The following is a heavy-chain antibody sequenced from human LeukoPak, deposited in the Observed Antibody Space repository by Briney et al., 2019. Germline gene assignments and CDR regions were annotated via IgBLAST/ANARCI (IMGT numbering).Heavy chain of an antibody. CDR2: ISSSSSYI. J-gene: IGHJ4*02. CDR3: ARADFETPIDY. V-gene: IGHV3-21*01. CDR1: GFTFSSYS. D-gene: IGHD4-23*01. Sequence: GGSLRLSCAASGFTFSSYSMNWVRQAPGKGLEWVSSISSSSSYIYYADSVKGRITISRDNAKNSLYLQMNSLRAEDTAVYYCARADFETPIDYWGQGTLVTVSS.